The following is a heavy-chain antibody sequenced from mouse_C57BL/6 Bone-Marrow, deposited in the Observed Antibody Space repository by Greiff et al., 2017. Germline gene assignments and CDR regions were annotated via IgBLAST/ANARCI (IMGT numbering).Heavy chain of an antibody. J-gene: IGHJ3*01. CDR2: ISDGGSYT. D-gene: IGHD2-3*01. CDR3: ASGWLLLFAY. V-gene: IGHV5-4*03. Sequence: EVKLQESGGGLVKPGGSLKLSCAASGFTFSSYAMSWVRQTPEKRLEWVATISDGGSYTYYPDNVKGRFTISRDNAKNNLYLQMSHLKSEDTAMYYCASGWLLLFAYWGQGTLVTVSA. CDR1: GFTFSSYA.